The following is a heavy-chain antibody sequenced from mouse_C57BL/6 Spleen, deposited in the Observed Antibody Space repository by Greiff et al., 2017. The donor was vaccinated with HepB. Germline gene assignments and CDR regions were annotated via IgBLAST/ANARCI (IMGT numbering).Heavy chain of an antibody. J-gene: IGHJ3*01. V-gene: IGHV1-69*01. CDR3: ARDGYDGTPFAY. CDR1: GYTFTSYW. CDR2: IDPSDSYT. D-gene: IGHD2-2*01. Sequence: QVQLKQPGAELVMPGASVKLSCKASGYTFTSYWMHWVKQRPGQGLEWIGEIDPSDSYTNYNQKFKGKSTLTVDKSSSTAYMQLSSLTSEDSAVYYCARDGYDGTPFAYWGQGTLVTVSA.